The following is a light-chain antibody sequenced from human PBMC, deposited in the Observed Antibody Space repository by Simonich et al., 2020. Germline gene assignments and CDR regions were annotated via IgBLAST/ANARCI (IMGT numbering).Light chain of an antibody. J-gene: IGLJ3*02. CDR1: SGHSSYA. V-gene: IGLV4-69*01. Sequence: QLVLTQSPSASASLGASVKLTCTLSSGHSSYAIAWHQQQPEKGPRYLMKLNSDGSHSKGDGIPDRFSGYSSGAERYLTISSLQSEDEADYYCQTWGTGINWVFGGGTKLTVL. CDR3: QTWGTGINWV. CDR2: LNSDGSH.